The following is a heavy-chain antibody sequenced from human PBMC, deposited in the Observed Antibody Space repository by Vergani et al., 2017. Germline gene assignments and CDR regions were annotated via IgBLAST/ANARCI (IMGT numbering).Heavy chain of an antibody. CDR2: IDPSDSYT. V-gene: IGHV5-10-1*03. CDR3: ARVGWSYYDSSGYYYAPGGWFDP. CDR1: GYSFTSYW. Sequence: DVQLVQSGAEVKKPGESLRISCKGSGYSFTSYWIIWVRQMPGKGLEWMGRIDPSDSYTNYSPSFQGHVTISAYKSISTAYLQWSSLKASDTAMYYCARVGWSYYDSSGYYYAPGGWFDPWGQGTLVTVSS. J-gene: IGHJ5*02. D-gene: IGHD3-22*01.